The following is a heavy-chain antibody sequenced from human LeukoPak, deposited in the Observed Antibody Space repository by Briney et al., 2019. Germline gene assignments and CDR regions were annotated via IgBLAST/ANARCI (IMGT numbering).Heavy chain of an antibody. J-gene: IGHJ2*01. CDR3: ATLVYVILTGYSPWYFDL. D-gene: IGHD3-9*01. Sequence: PGGSLRLSCAGSGFPLSRYSMNCVPHAPRKGLEWVSYITGSSSHMYYAESVKGRFTTSRENAKNSLYLKMNSLRAEDTAVYYCATLVYVILTGYSPWYFDLWGGGTLVTVS. CDR2: ITGSSSHM. CDR1: GFPLSRYS. V-gene: IGHV3-21*01.